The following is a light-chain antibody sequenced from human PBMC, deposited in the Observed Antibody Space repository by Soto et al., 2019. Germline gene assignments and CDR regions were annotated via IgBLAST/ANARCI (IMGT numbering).Light chain of an antibody. CDR1: SSDVGGYNY. CDR3: SSYTSSTTLV. V-gene: IGLV2-14*01. Sequence: ALTQPASVSGSPGQSITISFTGTSSDVGGYNYVSWYQQHPGKAPKLMIYEVSNRPSGVSNRFSGSMSGNTASLTISGLQAEDEADYYCSSYTSSTTLVLGTAKKVTV. J-gene: IGLJ1*01. CDR2: EVS.